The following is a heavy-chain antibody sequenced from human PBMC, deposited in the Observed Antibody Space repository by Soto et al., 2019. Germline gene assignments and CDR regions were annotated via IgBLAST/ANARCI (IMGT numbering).Heavy chain of an antibody. J-gene: IGHJ4*02. V-gene: IGHV4-39*01. Sequence: SETLSLTCTVSGGSISSSSYYWGWIRQPPGKGLEWIGSIYYSGSTYYNPSLKSRVTISVDTSKNQFSLKLSSVTAADTAVYYCARHSPWGSSSVLGWGQGTLVTVSS. D-gene: IGHD6-6*01. CDR3: ARHSPWGSSSVLG. CDR1: GGSISSSSYY. CDR2: IYYSGST.